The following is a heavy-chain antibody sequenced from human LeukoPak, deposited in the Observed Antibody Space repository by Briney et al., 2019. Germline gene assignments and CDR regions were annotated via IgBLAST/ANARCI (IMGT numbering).Heavy chain of an antibody. Sequence: GGSLRLSCAASGFTFSTYWMSWVRQAPGKGLEWVANIKQDGSEKNYVDSVLGRFTISRDNAENSLYLQMNSLRAEDTAVYYCARGGTTVTARDYFDYWGQGTLVTVSP. CDR1: GFTFSTYW. J-gene: IGHJ4*02. D-gene: IGHD4-11*01. CDR2: IKQDGSEK. V-gene: IGHV3-7*01. CDR3: ARGGTTVTARDYFDY.